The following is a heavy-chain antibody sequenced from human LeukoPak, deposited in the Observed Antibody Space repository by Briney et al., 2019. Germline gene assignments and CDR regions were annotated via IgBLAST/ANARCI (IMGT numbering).Heavy chain of an antibody. D-gene: IGHD5-24*01. CDR2: ISGSGGST. V-gene: IGHV3-23*01. Sequence: PGGSLRLSCAASGFTFDDYVMHWVRQVPGKGLEWVSAISGSGGSTYYADSVKGRFTISRDNSKNTLYLQMNSLRAEDTAVYYCAMATYAPSAFDIWGQGTMVTVSS. J-gene: IGHJ3*02. CDR1: GFTFDDYV. CDR3: AMATYAPSAFDI.